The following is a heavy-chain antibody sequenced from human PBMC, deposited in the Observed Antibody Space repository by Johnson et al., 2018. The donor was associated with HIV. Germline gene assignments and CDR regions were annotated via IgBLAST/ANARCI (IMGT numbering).Heavy chain of an antibody. V-gene: IGHV3-30*04. Sequence: QMQLVESGGGVVQPGRSLRLSCAASGFTFSSYAIHWVRQAPGKGLEWVAAISYDGSNKYYADSVKGRFTISRDNSKNTLYLQMNSLRVEDTAVYYCAKEPAVGYSGSFSGAFDIWGQGTMVTVSS. CDR3: AKEPAVGYSGSFSGAFDI. D-gene: IGHD1-26*01. CDR1: GFTFSSYA. J-gene: IGHJ3*02. CDR2: ISYDGSNK.